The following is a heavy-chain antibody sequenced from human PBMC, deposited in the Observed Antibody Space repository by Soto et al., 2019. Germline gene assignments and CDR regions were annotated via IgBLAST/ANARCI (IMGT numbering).Heavy chain of an antibody. J-gene: IGHJ4*02. CDR3: VKDSPIFDY. D-gene: IGHD2-21*01. CDR1: GFTFNNYA. CDR2: ISGSGAKT. V-gene: IGHV3-23*01. Sequence: GGSLRLSCAASGFTFNNYAMTWVRQAPGKGLEWVSAISGSGAKTYYADSVKGRFTISRDNSRNTLYLQMNDLRAGDTAIYYCVKDSPIFDYWGQGTLVTVSS.